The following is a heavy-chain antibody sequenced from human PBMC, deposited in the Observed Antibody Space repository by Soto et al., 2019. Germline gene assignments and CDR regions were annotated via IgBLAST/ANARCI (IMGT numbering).Heavy chain of an antibody. Sequence: SETLSLTCTVSGGSISSGGYYWSWIRQHPGKGLEWIGYIYYSGSTYYNPSLKSRVTISVDTSKNQFSLKLSSVTAADTAVYYCVSIIVGTPDRMDVWGQGTTVTVSS. CDR3: VSIIVGTPDRMDV. CDR1: GGSISSGGYY. CDR2: IYYSGST. V-gene: IGHV4-31*03. D-gene: IGHD3-16*02. J-gene: IGHJ6*02.